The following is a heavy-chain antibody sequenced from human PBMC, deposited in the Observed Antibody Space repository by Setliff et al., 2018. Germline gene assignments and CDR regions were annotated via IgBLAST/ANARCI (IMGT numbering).Heavy chain of an antibody. CDR3: ARASIYYNMDV. V-gene: IGHV3-7*01. D-gene: IGHD2-21*01. CDR2: IKQDGSEK. Sequence: LRLSCAASGFPFRSYWVTWVRQAPGKGLEWVANIKQDGSEKYYVDSVKGRFIISRDNAKNSLYLQMNSLRPDDTAVYYCARASIYYNMDVWGKGTTVTVSS. J-gene: IGHJ6*03. CDR1: GFPFRSYW.